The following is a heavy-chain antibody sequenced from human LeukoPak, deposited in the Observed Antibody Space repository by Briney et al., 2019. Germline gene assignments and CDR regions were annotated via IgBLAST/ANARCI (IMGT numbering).Heavy chain of an antibody. D-gene: IGHD5-24*01. CDR1: GFTFSSYA. Sequence: GSLRLSCAASGFTFSSYAMHWVRQAPGKGLEYVSAISSNGGSTYYANSVKGRFTISRDNSKNTLYLQIGSLRAEDMAVYYCARGLSNRRDGYNDFDYWGQGTLVTVSS. V-gene: IGHV3-64*01. CDR2: ISSNGGST. J-gene: IGHJ4*02. CDR3: ARGLSNRRDGYNDFDY.